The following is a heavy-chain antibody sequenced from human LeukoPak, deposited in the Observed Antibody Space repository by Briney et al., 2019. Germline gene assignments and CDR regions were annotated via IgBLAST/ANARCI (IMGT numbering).Heavy chain of an antibody. V-gene: IGHV3-74*01. J-gene: IGHJ4*02. CDR1: GFTFSSYW. D-gene: IGHD3-10*01. CDR2: INSDGSST. CDR3: ATLAGNRDSGYHFDS. Sequence: GGSLRLSCAASGFTFSSYWMHWVRQVPGKGLVWVSRINSDGSSTTYADSVKGRFTISRDNAKSTLYLQMNSLRAEDTAVYYCATLAGNRDSGYHFDSWGQGTLVTVSS.